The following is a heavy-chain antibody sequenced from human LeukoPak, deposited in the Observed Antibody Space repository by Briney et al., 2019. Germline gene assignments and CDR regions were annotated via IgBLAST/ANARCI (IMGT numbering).Heavy chain of an antibody. D-gene: IGHD2-15*01. Sequence: ASVKVSCTASGNTFTRYYMHWVRQAPGQGLEWMGIINPSGGSTRYAQKFQGRVTMTRDTSTSTVYMELSSLRSEDTAVYYCARGPPYCSGGSCYSVYFDYWGQGTLVTVSS. CDR2: INPSGGST. J-gene: IGHJ4*02. CDR1: GNTFTRYY. V-gene: IGHV1-46*01. CDR3: ARGPPYCSGGSCYSVYFDY.